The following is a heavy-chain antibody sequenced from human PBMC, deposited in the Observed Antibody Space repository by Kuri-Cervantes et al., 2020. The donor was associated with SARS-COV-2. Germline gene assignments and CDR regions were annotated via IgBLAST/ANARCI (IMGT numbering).Heavy chain of an antibody. D-gene: IGHD6-19*01. CDR3: ARDTGSGWYLGTMPNPFDY. Sequence: SVKVSCKAIGGTFSSFLFSWVRQAPGQGLEWVGGIIPIFGAANFAQKLQGRVTMTTDTSTSTAYMELRSLRSDDTAVYYCARDTGSGWYLGTMPNPFDYWGQGTLVTVSS. J-gene: IGHJ4*02. CDR1: GGTFSSFL. V-gene: IGHV1-69*05. CDR2: IIPIFGAA.